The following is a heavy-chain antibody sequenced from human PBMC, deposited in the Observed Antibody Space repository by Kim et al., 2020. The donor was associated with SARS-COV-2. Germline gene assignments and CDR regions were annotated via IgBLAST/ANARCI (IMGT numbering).Heavy chain of an antibody. D-gene: IGHD3-9*01. Sequence: SETLSLTCTVSEGSVSSGSYYWSWIRQPPGKGLEWIGYIYYSGSTNYNPSLKSRVTISVDTSKNQFSLKLSSVTAADTAVYYCARVTRYDILTGSLYWVQRTLVTVSS. V-gene: IGHV4-61*01. CDR3: ARVTRYDILTGSLY. CDR1: EGSVSSGSYY. CDR2: IYYSGST. J-gene: IGHJ4*02.